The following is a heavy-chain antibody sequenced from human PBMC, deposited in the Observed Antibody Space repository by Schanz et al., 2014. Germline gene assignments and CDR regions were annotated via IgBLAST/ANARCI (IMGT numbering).Heavy chain of an antibody. D-gene: IGHD2-2*02. CDR1: GFTFSSYA. V-gene: IGHV3-30*03. Sequence: VQLLESGGGLVQPGGSLRLSCAASGFTFSSYAMSWVRQAPGKGLEWVGFISFDGRNTGYAHSVKGRFTISRDTPKNTLYVQMNSLRSEDTAVYYCAGTYCSSTSCYTGYYYMDVWGKGTTVTVSS. J-gene: IGHJ6*03. CDR2: ISFDGRNT. CDR3: AGTYCSSTSCYTGYYYMDV.